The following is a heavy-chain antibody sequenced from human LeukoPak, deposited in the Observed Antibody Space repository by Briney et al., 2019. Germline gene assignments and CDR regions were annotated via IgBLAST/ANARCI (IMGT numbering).Heavy chain of an antibody. J-gene: IGHJ4*02. CDR2: IYYSGST. D-gene: IGHD3-10*01. CDR1: GGSISSYY. Sequence: SETLSLTCTVSGGSISSYYWSWIRQPPGKGLEWIGYIYYSGSTNYNPSLESRVTISVDTSKNQFSLKLSSVTAADTAVYYCARTSRGVTDYWGQGTLVTVSS. CDR3: ARTSRGVTDY. V-gene: IGHV4-59*01.